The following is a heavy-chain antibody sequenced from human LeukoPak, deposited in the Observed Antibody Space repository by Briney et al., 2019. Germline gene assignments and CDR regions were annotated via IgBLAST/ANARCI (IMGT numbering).Heavy chain of an antibody. CDR2: IYTSGST. J-gene: IGHJ6*02. D-gene: IGHD3-22*01. CDR1: GGSISRYY. Sequence: SETLSLTCTVSGGSISRYYLSWIRQPAGKGLEWMGRIYTSGSTKYNPSLKSRVTMSVDTSKNQFSLKLSSVTAADTAVYYCARILTPDSSGFYYGMDAWGRGTTVTVSS. V-gene: IGHV4-4*07. CDR3: ARILTPDSSGFYYGMDA.